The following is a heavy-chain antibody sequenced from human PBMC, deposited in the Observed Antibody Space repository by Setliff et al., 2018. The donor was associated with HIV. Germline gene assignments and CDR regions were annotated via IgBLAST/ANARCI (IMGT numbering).Heavy chain of an antibody. CDR3: AKDVCSGAYCYAYYYYGMDV. D-gene: IGHD2-15*01. Sequence: PGGSLRLSCAASGFILSSYVMSWVCQAPGKGLEWVSGISGSGGTIYYADSVKGRFTISRDNAENSLYLQMNSLRVEDTAVYYCAKDVCSGAYCYAYYYYGMDVWGQGTMVTVSS. CDR2: ISGSGGTI. CDR1: GFILSSYV. J-gene: IGHJ6*02. V-gene: IGHV3-23*01.